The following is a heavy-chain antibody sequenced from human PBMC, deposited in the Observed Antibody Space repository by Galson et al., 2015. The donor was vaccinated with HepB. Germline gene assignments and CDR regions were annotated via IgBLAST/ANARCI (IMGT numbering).Heavy chain of an antibody. CDR1: GFTFTFTDYY. J-gene: IGHJ5*02. CDR3: ASAACTYTTSCSPDFP. CDR2: INPHSGGT. Sequence: SVKVSCKASGFTFTFTDYYIHWVGQAPGQGLKWMGWINPHSGGTNYAQKFQGRVTMTRDTSISTAYMELSSLRSDDTAVYYCASAACTYTTSCSPDFPWGQGTLVTVSS. D-gene: IGHD3-16*01. V-gene: IGHV1-2*02.